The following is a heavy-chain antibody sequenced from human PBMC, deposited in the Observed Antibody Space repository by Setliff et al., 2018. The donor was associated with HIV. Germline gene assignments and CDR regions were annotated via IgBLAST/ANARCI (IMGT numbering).Heavy chain of an antibody. CDR3: ANGMVRGVTPGFDY. V-gene: IGHV3-30*02. J-gene: IGHJ4*02. Sequence: PGGSLRLSCAVSGFTFSTYGMHWVRQAPGKGLEWVAFIRYDGSNKYYADSVKGRFTISRDNSKNTLYLQMNSLRAEDTAVYYCANGMVRGVTPGFDYWGQGTLVTVSS. D-gene: IGHD3-10*01. CDR1: GFTFSTYG. CDR2: IRYDGSNK.